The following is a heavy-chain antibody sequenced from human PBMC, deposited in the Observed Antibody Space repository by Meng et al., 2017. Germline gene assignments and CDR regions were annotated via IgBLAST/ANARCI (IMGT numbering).Heavy chain of an antibody. V-gene: IGHV4-31*01. Sequence: LRPSCTVSGGPISSGGYYWCWIRQHPGKGLEWIGYIYYSGSTYYNPSLKSPVTISVATSKDQFSLKLSSGTAADTAVYYCAWDIFVDTGMVTPDAFDIWGQGTMVTVSS. D-gene: IGHD5-18*01. CDR3: AWDIFVDTGMVTPDAFDI. CDR1: GGPISSGGYY. J-gene: IGHJ3*02. CDR2: IYYSGST.